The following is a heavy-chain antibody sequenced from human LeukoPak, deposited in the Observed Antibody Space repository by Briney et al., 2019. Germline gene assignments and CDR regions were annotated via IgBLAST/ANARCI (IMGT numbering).Heavy chain of an antibody. J-gene: IGHJ4*02. CDR3: AREKSGGYSSSWYANYFDY. CDR2: IRYDGSNK. CDR1: GFTFSSYG. V-gene: IGHV3-30*02. D-gene: IGHD6-13*01. Sequence: PGGSLRLSCAASGFTFSSYGMHWVCQAPGKGLEWVAFIRYDGSNKYYADSVKGRFTISRDNAKNSLYLQMNSLRAEDTAVYYCAREKSGGYSSSWYANYFDYWGQGTLVTVSS.